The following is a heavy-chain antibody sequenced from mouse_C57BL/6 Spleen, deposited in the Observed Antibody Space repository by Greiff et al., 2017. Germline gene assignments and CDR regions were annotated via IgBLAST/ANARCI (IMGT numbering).Heavy chain of an antibody. CDR1: GFTFSSYA. D-gene: IGHD4-1*01. J-gene: IGHJ4*01. Sequence: EVQRVESGGGLVKPGGSLKLSCAASGFTFSSYALSWVRQTPEKRLEWVATISDGGSYTYYPDNVKGRFTISRDNAKNNLYLQMGHLKSEDTAMYYCARDGNEVYAMGYWGQGTSVTVSS. V-gene: IGHV5-4*01. CDR2: ISDGGSYT. CDR3: ARDGNEVYAMGY.